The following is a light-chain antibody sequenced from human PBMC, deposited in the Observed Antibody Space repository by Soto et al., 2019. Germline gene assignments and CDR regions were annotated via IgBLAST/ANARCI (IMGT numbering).Light chain of an antibody. CDR2: SNS. J-gene: IGLJ3*02. V-gene: IGLV1-40*01. CDR3: QSYARSLCARV. CDR1: NSNIGAGYD. Sequence: QSVLTQPPSVSGAPGQRVTISCTGSNSNIGAGYDVHWYQQLPGTAPKLLIYSNSNLPSGVHDIFSGSKSGTSASLSITGLQAEDEAGYDCQSYARSLCARVFGGWTKLPVL.